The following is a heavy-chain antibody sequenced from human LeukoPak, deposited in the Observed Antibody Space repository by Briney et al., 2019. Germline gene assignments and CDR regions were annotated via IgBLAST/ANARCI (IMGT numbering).Heavy chain of an antibody. CDR2: ISYDGSNK. CDR3: AKIIGYCSSTSCCNFDY. D-gene: IGHD2-2*03. J-gene: IGHJ4*02. Sequence: GGSLRLSCAASGFTFSSYGMLWVRQAPGKGLEWVAVISYDGSNKYYAVSVKGRFTISRDNSKNTLYLQMNSLRAEDTAVYYCAKIIGYCSSTSCCNFDYWGQGTLVTVSS. CDR1: GFTFSSYG. V-gene: IGHV3-30*18.